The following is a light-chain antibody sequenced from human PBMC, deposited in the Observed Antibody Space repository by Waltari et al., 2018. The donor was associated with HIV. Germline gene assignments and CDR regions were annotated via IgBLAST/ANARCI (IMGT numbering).Light chain of an antibody. CDR3: SSYTSTSTLVI. V-gene: IGLV2-14*01. J-gene: IGLJ2*01. CDR2: EVT. Sequence: QSALTQPASVSGSPGQSITISCTGTRNDIGGFNYVSWYRLHPGKAPKVIIYEVTNRPSGVSDRLSGSKSGNTASLNISGLQAEDEGDDYCSSYTSTSTLVIFGGGTNLTVL. CDR1: RNDIGGFNY.